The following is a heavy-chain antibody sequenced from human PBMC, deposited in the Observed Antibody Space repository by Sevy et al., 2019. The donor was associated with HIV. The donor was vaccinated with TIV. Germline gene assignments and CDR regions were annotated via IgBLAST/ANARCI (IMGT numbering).Heavy chain of an antibody. V-gene: IGHV1-2*02. CDR3: ARDGLEYRSSLLYYYGMDV. CDR1: GYTFTGYY. D-gene: IGHD6-6*01. J-gene: IGHJ6*02. Sequence: ASVKVSCKASGYTFTGYYMHWVRQAPGQGLEWMGWINPNSGGTNYAQKFQGRVTMTRDTSIRKAYMELSRLRSDDTAVYYCARDGLEYRSSLLYYYGMDVWGQGTTVTVSS. CDR2: INPNSGGT.